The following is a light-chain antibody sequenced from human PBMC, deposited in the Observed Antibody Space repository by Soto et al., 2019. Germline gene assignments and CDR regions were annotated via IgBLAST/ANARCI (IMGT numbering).Light chain of an antibody. V-gene: IGLV2-14*01. Sequence: QSALTQPASVSGSPGQSITISCTGTSSDVGGYNYVSWYQQHPGKAPKLMIYDVSNRPSGVSNRLSGSKSGNTASLTISGLEAEDEADYYCRSYTSSNTLVFGTGTKLTVL. J-gene: IGLJ1*01. CDR1: SSDVGGYNY. CDR2: DVS. CDR3: RSYTSSNTLV.